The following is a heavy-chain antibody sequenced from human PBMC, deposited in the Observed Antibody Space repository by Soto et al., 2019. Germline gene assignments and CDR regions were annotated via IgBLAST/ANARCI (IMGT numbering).Heavy chain of an antibody. D-gene: IGHD3-3*01. CDR2: INHSGST. V-gene: IGHV4-34*01. CDR3: ARAYYDFWSGYPYFDY. CDR1: GGSFSGYY. J-gene: IGHJ4*02. Sequence: PSETLSLTCAVYGGSFSGYYWSWIRQPPGRGLEWIGEINHSGSTNYNPSLKSRVTISVDTSKNQFSPKLSSVTAADTAVYYCARAYYDFWSGYPYFDYWGQGTLVTVSS.